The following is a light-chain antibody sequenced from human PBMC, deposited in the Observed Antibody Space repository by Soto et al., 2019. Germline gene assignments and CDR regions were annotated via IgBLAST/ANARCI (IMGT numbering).Light chain of an antibody. V-gene: IGLV2-14*01. Sequence: QSALTQPASVSGSPGQSIAISCNGTSSDVGAYNSVSWYQQYPGKAPKLMIHDVSNRPSGVSDRFSGSKSGNTASLTISGLQAEDEADYYCSSYTSSNSYVFGSGTKLTVL. J-gene: IGLJ1*01. CDR2: DVS. CDR1: SSDVGAYNS. CDR3: SSYTSSNSYV.